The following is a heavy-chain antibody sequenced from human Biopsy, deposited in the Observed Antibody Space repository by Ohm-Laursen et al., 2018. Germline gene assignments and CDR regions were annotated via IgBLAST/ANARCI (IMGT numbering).Heavy chain of an antibody. CDR2: NIPILGTG. J-gene: IGHJ1*01. D-gene: IGHD3-9*01. CDR1: GGTFSNYG. V-gene: IGHV1-69*06. CDR3: ATKLTGYFHH. Sequence: SVKVSCKTPGGTFSNYGVNWVRQAPGQGLEWLGGNIPILGTGNYAQKFQDRVTVAADTSTSTATMELRSLRSDVTAVYYCATKLTGYFHHWGQGTLVIVSS.